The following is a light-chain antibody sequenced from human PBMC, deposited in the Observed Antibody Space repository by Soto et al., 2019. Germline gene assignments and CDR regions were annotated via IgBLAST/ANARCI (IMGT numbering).Light chain of an antibody. CDR1: QTITSST. V-gene: IGKV3-15*01. CDR2: SVS. Sequence: IVMTQSPATLPVSPGERATLSCRASQTITSSTVAWYQQKPGQPPRLLIYSVSTRAAGIPARFSGSGSGTEFTPTISSLQSEEFAVYYCQQHSTWPLPFGQGTNREI. J-gene: IGKJ2*01. CDR3: QQHSTWPLP.